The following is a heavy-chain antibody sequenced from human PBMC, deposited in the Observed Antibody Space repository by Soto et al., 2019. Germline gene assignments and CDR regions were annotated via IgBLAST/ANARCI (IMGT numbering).Heavy chain of an antibody. J-gene: IGHJ5*02. D-gene: IGHD3-10*01. CDR3: ARLLWSRGDWFDP. CDR1: GGSISSYY. CDR2: IYYSGST. Sequence: QVQLQESGPGLVKPSETLSLTCTVSGGSISSYYWSWIRQPPGKGLEWIGYIYYSGSTNYNPSLKCRVTLSVDTSKNQFSLKLSSVTAADTAVYYCARLLWSRGDWFDPWGQGTLVTVSS. V-gene: IGHV4-59*08.